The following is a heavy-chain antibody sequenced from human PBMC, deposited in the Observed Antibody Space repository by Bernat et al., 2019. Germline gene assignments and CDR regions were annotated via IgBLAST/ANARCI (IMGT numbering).Heavy chain of an antibody. CDR1: GGSISSGGYY. CDR3: ARAILQPAPKSHYYYYMDV. Sequence: QVQLQESGPGLVKPSQTLSLTCTVSGGSISSGGYYWSWIRQHPGKGLEWIGYIYYSGSTYYNPSLKSRVTISVDTSKNQFSLKLSSVTAADTAVYYCARAILQPAPKSHYYYYMDVWGKGTPVTVSS. J-gene: IGHJ6*03. V-gene: IGHV4-31*03. CDR2: IYYSGST.